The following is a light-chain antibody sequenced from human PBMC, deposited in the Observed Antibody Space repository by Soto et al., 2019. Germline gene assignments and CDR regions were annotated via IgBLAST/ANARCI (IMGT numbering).Light chain of an antibody. Sequence: DIQMTQSPSSLSASVGDRVTITCRASQSISSYLNWYQQKPGKAPKLLLYAASSLHSGVPSRFSGSGSGTDFTLTISSLQPEDFATYYCQQSYSTPFIFGPETKVDIK. CDR3: QQSYSTPFI. CDR2: AAS. CDR1: QSISSY. V-gene: IGKV1-39*01. J-gene: IGKJ3*01.